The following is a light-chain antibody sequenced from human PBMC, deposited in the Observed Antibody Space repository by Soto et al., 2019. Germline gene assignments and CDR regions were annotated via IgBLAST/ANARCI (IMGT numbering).Light chain of an antibody. CDR1: QSVSST. V-gene: IGKV3-20*01. J-gene: IGKJ3*01. CDR2: GTS. CDR3: QQYGSSLFT. Sequence: EIVLTQSPGTLSLSPGDSATLSCRASQSVSSTLAWYQQKPGQAPRVLIYGTSIRASGVPERFSGGGSGTDFTLTITRLEPEDFAVYYCQQYGSSLFTFGPGTKVDIK.